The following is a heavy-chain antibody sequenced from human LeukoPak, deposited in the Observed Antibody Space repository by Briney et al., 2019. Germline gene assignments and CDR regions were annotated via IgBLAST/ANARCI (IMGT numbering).Heavy chain of an antibody. D-gene: IGHD1-26*01. CDR1: GGTFSSYA. J-gene: IGHJ4*02. V-gene: IGHV1-18*01. Sequence: ASVKVSCKASGGTFSSYAISWVRQAPGQGLEWMGWISVQNGNIKYAQKFQGRVNLTTDTSTTSAYMELRSLTSDDTAVYYCARDSGSYWNYFDYWGQGTLVTVSS. CDR3: ARDSGSYWNYFDY. CDR2: ISVQNGNI.